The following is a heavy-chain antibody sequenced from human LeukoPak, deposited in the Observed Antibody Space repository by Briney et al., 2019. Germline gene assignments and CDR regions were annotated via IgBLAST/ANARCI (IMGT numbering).Heavy chain of an antibody. CDR1: GGSFSGYY. CDR2: INHSGST. Sequence: SETLSLTCAVYGGSFSGYYWSWIRQPPGKGLEWIGEINHSGSTNYNPSLKSRVTISVDTSKNQFSLKLSSVAAADTAVYYCARDSKTVLNYRRYHYIDVWGKGTTVTVSS. J-gene: IGHJ6*03. V-gene: IGHV4-34*01. CDR3: ARDSKTVLNYRRYHYIDV. D-gene: IGHD2-8*01.